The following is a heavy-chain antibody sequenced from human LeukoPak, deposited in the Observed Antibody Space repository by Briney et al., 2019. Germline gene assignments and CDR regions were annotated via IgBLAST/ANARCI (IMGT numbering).Heavy chain of an antibody. CDR1: GFTFSSYS. V-gene: IGHV3-48*02. CDR3: ARDYDYDSSGYYFFTGPPAY. D-gene: IGHD3-22*01. Sequence: PGGSLRLSCAASGFTFSSYSMNWVRQAPGKGLEWVSYISSSRSTIYYADSVKGRFTISRDNAKKSLYLQMNSLRDEDTAVYYCARDYDYDSSGYYFFTGPPAYWGQGTLVTVSS. J-gene: IGHJ4*02. CDR2: ISSSRSTI.